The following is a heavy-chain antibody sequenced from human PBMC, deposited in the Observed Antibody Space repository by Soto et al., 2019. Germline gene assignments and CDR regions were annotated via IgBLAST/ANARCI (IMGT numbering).Heavy chain of an antibody. Sequence: GGSLGLSCAASGFTFSNYSMTWVRQAPGKGLDWVSHISGSDGGTTDYAAPVKGRFIISRDDSKNTLYLQMNSLKTEDTAVYNGADYYASGSMAPAPWGLGTLAPV. CDR1: GFTFSNYS. CDR2: ISGSDGGTT. D-gene: IGHD3-10*01. V-gene: IGHV3-15*01. CDR3: ADYYASGSMAPAP. J-gene: IGHJ5*02.